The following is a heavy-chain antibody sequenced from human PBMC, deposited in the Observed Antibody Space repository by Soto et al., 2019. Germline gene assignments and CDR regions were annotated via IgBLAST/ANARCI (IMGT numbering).Heavy chain of an antibody. J-gene: IGHJ3*02. CDR3: AKARGITMIVVVGDAFDI. CDR1: GFTFSSYA. Sequence: GSLRLSCTASGFTFSSYAMSWVRQAPGKGLEWVSAISGSGGSTYYADSVKGRFTISRDNSKNTLYLQMNSLRAEDTAVYYCAKARGITMIVVVGDAFDIWGQGTMVTVS. D-gene: IGHD3-22*01. CDR2: ISGSGGST. V-gene: IGHV3-23*01.